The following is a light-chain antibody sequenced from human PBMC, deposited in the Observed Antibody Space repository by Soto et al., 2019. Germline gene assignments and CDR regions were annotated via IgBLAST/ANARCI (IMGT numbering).Light chain of an antibody. CDR3: QQYYDTPYT. CDR2: EVS. CDR1: QSLLHSDGKTY. J-gene: IGKJ2*01. V-gene: IGKV2D-29*01. Sequence: DIVMTQTPLSLSVTPGQPASISCQSSQSLLHSDGKTYLSWYLQRPGQPLQLLIYEVSNRFSGVPDRFNGSGSGTDFTLTISSLQAEDVAVYYCQQYYDTPYTFGQGTRLEI.